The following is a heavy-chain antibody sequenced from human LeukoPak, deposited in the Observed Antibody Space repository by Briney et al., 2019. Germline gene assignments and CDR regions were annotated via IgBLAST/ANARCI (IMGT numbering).Heavy chain of an antibody. V-gene: IGHV3-74*01. D-gene: IGHD2-15*01. CDR1: GGSISSNNW. CDR3: ARKVDYFDY. J-gene: IGHJ4*02. Sequence: GTLSLTCAVSGGSISSNNWWSWVRQPPGKGLVWVSRIESDGNNTYYADFVKGRFTISRDNAKNSLYLQMNSLRAEDTAVYYCARKVDYFDYWGQGTLVTVSS. CDR2: IESDGNNT.